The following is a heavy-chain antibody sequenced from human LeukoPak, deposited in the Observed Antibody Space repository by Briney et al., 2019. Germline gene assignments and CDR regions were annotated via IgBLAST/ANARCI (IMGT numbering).Heavy chain of an antibody. CDR1: GGSITSYY. CDR3: ARDLVDSGGYYFDS. CDR2: IYYSGST. J-gene: IGHJ4*02. D-gene: IGHD3-22*01. V-gene: IGHV4-59*12. Sequence: PSETLSLTRTVSGGSITSYYWSWIRQPPGKGLEWIGSIYYSGSTNYNPSLKSRVTISVDKSKNHFSLKLSSVTAADTAIYYCARDLVDSGGYYFDSWGQGTLVTVSS.